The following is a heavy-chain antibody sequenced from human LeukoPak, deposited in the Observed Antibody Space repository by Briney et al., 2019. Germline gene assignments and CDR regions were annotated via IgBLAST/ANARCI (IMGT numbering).Heavy chain of an antibody. D-gene: IGHD5/OR15-5a*01. J-gene: IGHJ4*02. Sequence: PSETLSLTCTVSGGFITSSSYYWGWIRQPPGKGLEWIGSIYYSGTTYYNPSLKSRVTISVDTSKTQYSLKLSSVTAADTAVYFCARRQSYFDASVYRAAFNYWGQGTLVTVSS. CDR2: IYYSGTT. CDR1: GGFITSSSYY. CDR3: ARRQSYFDASVYRAAFNY. V-gene: IGHV4-39*01.